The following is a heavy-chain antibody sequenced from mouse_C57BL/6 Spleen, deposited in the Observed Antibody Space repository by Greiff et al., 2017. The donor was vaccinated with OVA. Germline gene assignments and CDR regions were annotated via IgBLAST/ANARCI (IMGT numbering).Heavy chain of an antibody. J-gene: IGHJ1*03. V-gene: IGHV1-69*01. CDR3: AREDGYFDG. CDR2: IDPSDSYT. Sequence: QVQLQQPGAELVMPGASVKLSCKASGYTFTSYWMHWVKQRPGQGLEWIGEIDPSDSYTNYNQKFKGKSTLTVDKSSSTAYMQLSSLTSEDSAVYYCAREDGYFDGWGTGTTVTVSS. CDR1: GYTFTSYW.